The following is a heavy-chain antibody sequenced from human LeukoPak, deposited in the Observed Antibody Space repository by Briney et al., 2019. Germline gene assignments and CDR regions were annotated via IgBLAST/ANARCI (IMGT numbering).Heavy chain of an antibody. V-gene: IGHV3-21*01. CDR3: ARVQSEITMVRGVIKYYYYGMDV. CDR1: GFTFSSYS. J-gene: IGHJ6*04. Sequence: GGSLRLSCAASGFTFSSYSMNWVRQAPGKGXXXXXXXXXXXXXXXXADSVKGRFTISRDNAKNSLYLQMNSLRAEDTAVYYCARVQSEITMVRGVIKYYYYGMDVWGKGTTVTVSS. CDR2: XXXXXXXX. D-gene: IGHD3-10*01.